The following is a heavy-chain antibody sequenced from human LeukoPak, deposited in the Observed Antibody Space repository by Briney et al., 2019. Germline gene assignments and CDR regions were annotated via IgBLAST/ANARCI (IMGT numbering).Heavy chain of an antibody. D-gene: IGHD3-10*01. CDR3: AKSNGYGLVDI. J-gene: IGHJ3*02. Sequence: PSETLSLTCTVSGGSINTYYWSWIRQPPGKGLEWIGYVYYSGSTSYNPSLKSRVTISVDTSRNQFSLKLNSVTAADTAVYYCAKSNGYGLVDIWGQGTMVTVSS. V-gene: IGHV4-59*12. CDR1: GGSINTYY. CDR2: VYYSGST.